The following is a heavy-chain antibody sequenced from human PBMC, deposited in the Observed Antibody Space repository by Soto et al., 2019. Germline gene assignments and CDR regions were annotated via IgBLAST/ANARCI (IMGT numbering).Heavy chain of an antibody. D-gene: IGHD1-7*01. V-gene: IGHV3-64*01. CDR2: ISSNGGTT. J-gene: IGHJ4*02. CDR3: VRRVSGNYDY. CDR1: GFTFNNYD. Sequence: EVQLAESGGNMVQPEGSLRLSCVASGFTFNNYDMHWVRQAPGKGLEYVSSISSNGGTTYYGNSVKGRFTISRDNSKNILYLQMGSLRPEDMAVYYCVRRVSGNYDYWGQGTLVTVSS.